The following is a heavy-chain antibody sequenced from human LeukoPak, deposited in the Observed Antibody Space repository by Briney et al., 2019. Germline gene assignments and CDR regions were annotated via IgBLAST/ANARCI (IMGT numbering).Heavy chain of an antibody. D-gene: IGHD6-19*01. CDR3: ARGPLAVAGAFDI. J-gene: IGHJ3*02. V-gene: IGHV3-21*01. Sequence: GGSLRLSCAASGFTSSSYSMNWVRQPPGKGLEWVSSISSSSSYIYYRISGKGRFTISRDKANNSLYLQMNSLRAEDTAVYYCARGPLAVAGAFDIWGQGTMVTVSS. CDR2: ISSSSSYI. CDR1: GFTSSSYS.